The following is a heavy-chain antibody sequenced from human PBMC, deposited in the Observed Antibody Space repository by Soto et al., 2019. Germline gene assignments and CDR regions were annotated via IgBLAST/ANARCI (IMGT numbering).Heavy chain of an antibody. CDR1: GGSFSSYY. CDR2: INHSGGT. D-gene: IGHD3-22*01. CDR3: ARGSVDTFDSKGFYEY. V-gene: IGHV4-34*01. Sequence: SETLSLTCAVYGGSFSSYYWSWIRQPPGKGLEWIGEINHSGGTSYNPSLKSRVTISVDTSKSQFSLKLTSVTAADRGVYYCARGSVDTFDSKGFYEYWGQGTPVTV. J-gene: IGHJ4*02.